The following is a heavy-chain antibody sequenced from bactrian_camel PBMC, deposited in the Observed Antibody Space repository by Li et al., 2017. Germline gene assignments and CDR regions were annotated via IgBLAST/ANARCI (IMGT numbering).Heavy chain of an antibody. D-gene: IGHD2*01. CDR3: AAALKWSGRCRDYNY. Sequence: VKLVESGGDVVKPGGSLRLSCAASGFTFTDYGMSWVRQAPGKERDWVATDNGVGTTYYGDSVKGRFAISRDNAKNTVYLQMNGLKPEDTAMYYCAAALKWSGRCRDYNYWGQGTQVTVS. J-gene: IGHJ4*01. V-gene: IGHV3S40*01. CDR2: TDNGVGTT. CDR1: GFTFTDYG.